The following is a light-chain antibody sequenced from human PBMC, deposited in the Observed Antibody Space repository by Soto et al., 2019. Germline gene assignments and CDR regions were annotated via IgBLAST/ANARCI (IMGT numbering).Light chain of an antibody. V-gene: IGLV2-8*01. CDR1: SSDVGGYNY. CDR2: EVS. J-gene: IGLJ1*01. CDR3: SSYAGSNNYV. Sequence: QSVLXQPPSASGSPGQSVTISCTGTSSDVGGYNYVSWYQQHPGKAPKLMIYEVSKRPLGVPDRFSGSKSGNTASLTVSGLQAEDEADYYCSSYAGSNNYVFGTGTKVTVL.